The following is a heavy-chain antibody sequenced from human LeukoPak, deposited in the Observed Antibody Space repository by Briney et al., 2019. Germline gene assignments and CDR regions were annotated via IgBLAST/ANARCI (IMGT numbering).Heavy chain of an antibody. CDR1: GGSISNYY. CDR2: IYYSGST. D-gene: IGHD2-21*02. CDR3: ARETFCGGDCYDYYYYMDV. Sequence: SETLSLTCTVSGGSISNYYWSWIRQSPGEGLEWIGYIYYSGSTNYNPSLMSRVTISVDTPRNQFSLRLSSVTAADTAMYYCARETFCGGDCYDYYYYMDVWGKGTTVTVSS. V-gene: IGHV4-59*01. J-gene: IGHJ6*03.